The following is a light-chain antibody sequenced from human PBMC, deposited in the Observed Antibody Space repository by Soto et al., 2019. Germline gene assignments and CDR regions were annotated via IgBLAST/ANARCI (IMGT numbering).Light chain of an antibody. J-gene: IGLJ1*01. CDR2: EVS. V-gene: IGLV2-14*01. CDR1: SSDVGGYNF. CDR3: YSYRGYYTRV. Sequence: QSALTQPASVSGSPGQSITISCTGTSSDVGGYNFVSWYQQHPGRAPKLLIYEVSRRPSGVPNRFSGSKSGDTASLTISGLQAEDEADYYCYSYRGYYTRVFGTGTRSPS.